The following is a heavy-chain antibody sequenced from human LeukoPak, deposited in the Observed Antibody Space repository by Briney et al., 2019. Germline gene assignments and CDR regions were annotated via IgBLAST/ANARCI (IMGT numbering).Heavy chain of an antibody. CDR2: ISGSGGST. D-gene: IGHD2-21*02. CDR1: GFTFSSYA. CDR3: AKDCGGDCHGAFDI. J-gene: IGHJ3*02. V-gene: IGHV3-23*01. Sequence: PGGSLRLSCAASGFTFSSYAMSWVRQAPGKGLEWVSAISGSGGSTYYVDSVKGRFTISRDNSKNTLYLQMNGLRAEDTAVYYCAKDCGGDCHGAFDIWGQGTMVTVSS.